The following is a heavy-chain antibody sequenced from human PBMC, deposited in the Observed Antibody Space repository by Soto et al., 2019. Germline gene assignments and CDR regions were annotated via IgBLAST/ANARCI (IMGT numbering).Heavy chain of an antibody. CDR1: GGTFSSYA. CDR2: IIPIFGTA. D-gene: IGHD6-13*01. V-gene: IGHV1-69*13. Sequence: SVKVSCKASGGTFSSYAISWVRQAPGQGLEWMGGIIPIFGTANYAQKFQGRVTITADESTSTAYMELSSLRSEDTAVYYCARDLPGARVQNSRPGWFDPWGQGTLVTVSS. CDR3: ARDLPGARVQNSRPGWFDP. J-gene: IGHJ5*02.